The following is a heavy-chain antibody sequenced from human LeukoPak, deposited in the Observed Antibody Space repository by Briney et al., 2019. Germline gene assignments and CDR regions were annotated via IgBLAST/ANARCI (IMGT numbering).Heavy chain of an antibody. D-gene: IGHD4-17*01. Sequence: PGGTLRLSCAASGFLFSSNRMHWARQPPGKGLVWVSRINSDGSSTSYADSVKGRFTISRDNAKNTLYLQMNSLRAEDTAVYYCARETTVTGWFDPWGQGTLVTVSS. CDR3: ARETTVTGWFDP. V-gene: IGHV3-74*01. J-gene: IGHJ5*02. CDR1: GFLFSSNR. CDR2: INSDGSST.